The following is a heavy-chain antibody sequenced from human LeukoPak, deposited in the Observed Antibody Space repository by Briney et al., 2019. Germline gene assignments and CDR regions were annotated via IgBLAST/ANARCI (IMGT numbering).Heavy chain of an antibody. CDR2: IGTAGDT. Sequence: PGGSLRLSCAASGFTFSSYDMHWVRQATGKGLEWVSAIGTAGDTYYPGSVKGRFTISRENAKNSLYLQMNSLRAGDTAVYYCARGQQWLVPEYYGMDVWGQGTTVTVSS. CDR1: GFTFSSYD. J-gene: IGHJ6*02. V-gene: IGHV3-13*01. CDR3: ARGQQWLVPEYYGMDV. D-gene: IGHD6-19*01.